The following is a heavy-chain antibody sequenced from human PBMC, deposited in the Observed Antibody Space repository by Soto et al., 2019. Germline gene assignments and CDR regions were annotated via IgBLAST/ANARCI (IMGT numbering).Heavy chain of an antibody. CDR1: GGSFSGYY. Sequence: SETLSLTCAVYGGSFSGYYWSWIRQPPGKGLEWIGEINHSGSTNYNPSLKSRVTISVDTSKNQFSLKLSSVTAADTAVYYCARSPVNKHDYGGNYFDYWGQGTLVTVSS. J-gene: IGHJ4*02. CDR3: ARSPVNKHDYGGNYFDY. CDR2: INHSGST. V-gene: IGHV4-34*01. D-gene: IGHD4-17*01.